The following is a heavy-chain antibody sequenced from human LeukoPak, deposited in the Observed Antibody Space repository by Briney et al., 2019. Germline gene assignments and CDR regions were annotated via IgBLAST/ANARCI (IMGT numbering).Heavy chain of an antibody. CDR1: GGSISRDY. D-gene: IGHD2-15*01. Sequence: SETLSLTCTVSGGSISRDYWNWIRQSPVKGLEWIGDISNSGSTSYNPSLKSRVTISIDTSKNQFSLKLSSVTAADTAVYYCGRDALVGYFSYYYMDVWGKGTTVTVSS. CDR3: GRDALVGYFSYYYMDV. CDR2: ISNSGST. J-gene: IGHJ6*03. V-gene: IGHV4-59*01.